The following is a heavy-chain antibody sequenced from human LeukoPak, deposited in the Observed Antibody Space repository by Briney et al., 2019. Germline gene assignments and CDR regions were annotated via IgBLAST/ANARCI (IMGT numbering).Heavy chain of an antibody. D-gene: IGHD3-22*01. J-gene: IGHJ5*02. V-gene: IGHV3-7*04. CDR1: GLNFNGYA. CDR2: IKQDGSEK. CDR3: ARDGPYYDSSGYYEA. Sequence: PGGSLRLSCEGSGLNFNGYAISWVRQAPGKGLEWVANIKQDGSEKYYVDSVKGRFTISRDNAKNSLYLQMNSLRAEDTAVYYCARDGPYYDSSGYYEAWGQGTLVTVSS.